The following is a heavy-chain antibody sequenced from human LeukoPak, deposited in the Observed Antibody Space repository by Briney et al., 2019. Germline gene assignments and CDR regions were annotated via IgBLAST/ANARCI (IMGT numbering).Heavy chain of an antibody. J-gene: IGHJ4*02. CDR3: ARDKAVAANNLDY. CDR2: SSNSGSTI. D-gene: IGHD6-19*01. Sequence: GGPLTLSCRAWGFTYSSYEMNGVRQATGKALEGLSYSSNSGSTIYCADSVKGRITISRDNAKNSLYLKMNSLRAEDTAVYYCARDKAVAANNLDYWGQGTLVTVSS. V-gene: IGHV3-48*03. CDR1: GFTYSSYE.